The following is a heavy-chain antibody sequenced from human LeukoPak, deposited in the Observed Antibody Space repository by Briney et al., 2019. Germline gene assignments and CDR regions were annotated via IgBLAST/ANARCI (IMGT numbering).Heavy chain of an antibody. J-gene: IGHJ5*02. Sequence: SETLPLTCTVSGGSISSYYWSWIRQPPGKGLEWIGYIYYSGSTNYNPSLKSRVTISVDTSKNPFSLKLSSVTAADTAVYYCARDNPHSSGWYGWFDPWGQGTLVTVSS. D-gene: IGHD6-19*01. CDR2: IYYSGST. CDR1: GGSISSYY. CDR3: ARDNPHSSGWYGWFDP. V-gene: IGHV4-59*01.